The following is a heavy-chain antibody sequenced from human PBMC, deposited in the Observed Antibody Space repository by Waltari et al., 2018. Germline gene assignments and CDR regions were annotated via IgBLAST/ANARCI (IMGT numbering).Heavy chain of an antibody. J-gene: IGHJ6*03. D-gene: IGHD4-17*01. Sequence: QVQLQESGPGLAKPSETLSLTCNVSGGSISSYYWIWIRQPPGKGLEWIGYMYYSGSTIYNPSIKSRVTISVDTSKNQFSLKLSSVTAADTAVYYCARVNAAGDYGYYYYYMDVWGKGTTVTVSS. CDR3: ARVNAAGDYGYYYYYMDV. CDR2: MYYSGST. V-gene: IGHV4-59*01. CDR1: GGSISSYY.